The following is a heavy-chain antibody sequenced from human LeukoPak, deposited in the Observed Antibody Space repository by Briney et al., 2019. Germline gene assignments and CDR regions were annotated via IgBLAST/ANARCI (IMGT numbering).Heavy chain of an antibody. V-gene: IGHV3-21*01. CDR2: ISSSSSYI. CDR1: GFTFSSYS. CDR3: ARDREIRRAHYYYGMDV. D-gene: IGHD3-10*01. Sequence: GGSLRPSCAASGFTFSSYSMNWVRQAPGKGLEWVSSISSSSSYIYYADSVKGRFTISRDNAKNSLYLQMNSLRAEDTAVYYCARDREIRRAHYYYGMDVWGQGTTVTVSS. J-gene: IGHJ6*02.